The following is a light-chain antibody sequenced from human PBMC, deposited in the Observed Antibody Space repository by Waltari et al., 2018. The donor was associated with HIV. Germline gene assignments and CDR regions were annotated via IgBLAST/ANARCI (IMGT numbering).Light chain of an antibody. J-gene: IGLJ1*01. CDR2: DVS. V-gene: IGLV2-23*02. CDR3: CSYAGSSTYV. CDR1: SSDVGGYNY. Sequence: QSALTQPASVSGSPGQSITISCTGTSSDVGGYNYVSWYQQHPGKAPKLMIYDVSKRPSVVSTRFSGSNAGNTASLTSSGLQAEDEADYYCCSYAGSSTYVFGTGTKVTVL.